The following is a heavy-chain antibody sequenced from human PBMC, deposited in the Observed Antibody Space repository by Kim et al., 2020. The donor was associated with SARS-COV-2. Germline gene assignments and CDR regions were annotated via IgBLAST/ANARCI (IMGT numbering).Heavy chain of an antibody. V-gene: IGHV3-23*01. Sequence: GGSLRLSCAASGFTFSSYAMSWVRQAPGKGLEWVSAISGSGGSTYYADSVKGRFTISRDNSKNTLYLQMNSLRAEDTAVYYCAKEPENSSSCYGPEYFQHWGQGTLVSVSS. D-gene: IGHD6-13*01. J-gene: IGHJ1*01. CDR3: AKEPENSSSCYGPEYFQH. CDR1: GFTFSSYA. CDR2: ISGSGGST.